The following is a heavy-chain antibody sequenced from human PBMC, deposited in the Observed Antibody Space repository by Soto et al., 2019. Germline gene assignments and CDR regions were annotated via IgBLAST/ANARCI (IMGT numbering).Heavy chain of an antibody. J-gene: IGHJ4*02. CDR1: GGSISSYY. D-gene: IGHD3-9*01. V-gene: IGHV4-59*01. CDR2: IYYSGST. CDR3: ARGSYNYDILTGSPAPFDY. Sequence: ETLSLTCTVSGGSISSYYWSWIRQPPGKGLEWIGYIYYSGSTNYNPSLKSRVTISVDTSKNQFSLKLSSVTAADTAVYYCARGSYNYDILTGSPAPFDYWGQGTLVTV.